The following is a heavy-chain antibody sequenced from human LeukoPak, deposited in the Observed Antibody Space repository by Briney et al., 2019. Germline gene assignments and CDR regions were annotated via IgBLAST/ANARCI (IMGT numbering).Heavy chain of an antibody. CDR2: ISWHSGMI. Sequence: GGSLRLSCAASGFTFDDYAMHWVRQAPGKGLEWVSGISWHSGMIAYADSVKGRFTISRDNAKNSLYLQMNSLRVEDTALYHRAPDPKDAFDMWGQGTMVTVSS. V-gene: IGHV3-9*01. CDR3: APDPKDAFDM. D-gene: IGHD1-14*01. CDR1: GFTFDDYA. J-gene: IGHJ3*02.